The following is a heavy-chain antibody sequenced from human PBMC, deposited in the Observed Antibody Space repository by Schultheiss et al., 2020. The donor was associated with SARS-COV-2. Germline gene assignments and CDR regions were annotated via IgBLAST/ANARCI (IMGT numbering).Heavy chain of an antibody. V-gene: IGHV3-15*07. Sequence: GESLKISCAASGFTFSNAWMNWVRQAPGKGLEWVGRIKSKTDGGTTDYAAPVKGRFTISRDNAKNSLYLQMNSLRAEDTAVYYCARSGYSYGKLPCVDYWGQGTLVTVSS. CDR2: IKSKTDGGTT. CDR3: ARSGYSYGKLPCVDY. CDR1: GFTFSNAW. J-gene: IGHJ4*02. D-gene: IGHD5-18*01.